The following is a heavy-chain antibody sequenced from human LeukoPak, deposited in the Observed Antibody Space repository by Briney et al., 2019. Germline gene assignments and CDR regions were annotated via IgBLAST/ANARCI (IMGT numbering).Heavy chain of an antibody. CDR3: ARDRQLLWFGELTSWFDP. V-gene: IGHV4-39*07. CDR2: IYYSGST. J-gene: IGHJ5*02. CDR1: GGSISSSSYY. D-gene: IGHD3-10*01. Sequence: SETLSLTCTVSGGSISSSSYYWGWIRQPPGKGLEWIGSIYYSGSTYYNPSLKSRVSISVDTSKNQFSLKLSSVTAADTAVYYCARDRQLLWFGELTSWFDPWGQGTLVTVSS.